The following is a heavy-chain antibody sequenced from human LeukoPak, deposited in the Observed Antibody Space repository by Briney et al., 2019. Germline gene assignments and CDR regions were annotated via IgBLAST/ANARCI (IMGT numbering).Heavy chain of an antibody. Sequence: PGGSLRLSCAASGFTFSSYRMNWVRQAPGKGLEWVSSISTSSSYIYYADSVKGRFTISRDNAKNSLYLQMKSLRAEDTAVYYCARTIAAAGEVDYWGQGTLVTVSS. D-gene: IGHD6-13*01. CDR1: GFTFSSYR. CDR2: ISTSSSYI. CDR3: ARTIAAAGEVDY. J-gene: IGHJ4*02. V-gene: IGHV3-21*01.